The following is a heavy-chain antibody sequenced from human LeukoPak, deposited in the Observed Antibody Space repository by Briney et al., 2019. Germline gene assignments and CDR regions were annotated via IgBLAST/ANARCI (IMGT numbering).Heavy chain of an antibody. CDR1: GFTFSSYA. D-gene: IGHD3-3*01. CDR3: ARGRSDFWSGLHAFDI. V-gene: IGHV3-23*01. CDR2: ISNSGGST. J-gene: IGHJ3*02. Sequence: GGSLRLSCAASGFTFSSYAMSWVRQAPGKGLGWVSSISNSGGSTFYADSVKGRFTISRDNSKNTLYLQMNSLRAEDTAVYYCARGRSDFWSGLHAFDIWGQGTMVTVSS.